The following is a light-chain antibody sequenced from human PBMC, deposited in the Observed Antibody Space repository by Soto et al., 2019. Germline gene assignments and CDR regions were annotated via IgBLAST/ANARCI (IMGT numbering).Light chain of an antibody. Sequence: QSLLTQPPSASGPPGQSVALSCTGTSSDVGGYNYVSWYQQHPGKAPKLMIYEVNKRPSGVPDRFSGSKSGNTASLTVSGLQAEDEADCYCSSYAGSSNVFGTGTKGTVL. J-gene: IGLJ1*01. CDR1: SSDVGGYNY. CDR2: EVN. CDR3: SSYAGSSNV. V-gene: IGLV2-8*01.